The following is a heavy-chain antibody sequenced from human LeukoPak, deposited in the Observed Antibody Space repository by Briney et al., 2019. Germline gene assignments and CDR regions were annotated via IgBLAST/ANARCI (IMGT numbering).Heavy chain of an antibody. CDR1: RYTFNNYG. V-gene: IGHV1-18*01. Sequence: VKVSRKDSRYTFNNYGMRWVRQAPGQRLEWIGWISVYNGYTNYAQKLQGRVTLTTDTSPSTAYMELRSLRSDDTAVYYCARDKSQCVLLENWFDPWGQGTLVTVSS. D-gene: IGHD2/OR15-2a*01. CDR2: ISVYNGYT. CDR3: ARDKSQCVLLENWFDP. J-gene: IGHJ5*02.